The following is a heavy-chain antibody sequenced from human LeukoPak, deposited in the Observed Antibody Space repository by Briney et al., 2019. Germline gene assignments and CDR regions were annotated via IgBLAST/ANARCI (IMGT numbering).Heavy chain of an antibody. J-gene: IGHJ4*02. CDR1: GFTFSTYG. Sequence: PGGSLRLSCAASGFTFSTYGMHWVRQAPGKGLEWVAVISDNGSNKYYADSVKGRFTISRVNSKNTLYLEMNSLRAEDTAVYYCAKVLCGGDCYWGDYFDYWGQGTLVTVSS. CDR3: AKVLCGGDCYWGDYFDY. D-gene: IGHD2-21*02. CDR2: ISDNGSNK. V-gene: IGHV3-30*18.